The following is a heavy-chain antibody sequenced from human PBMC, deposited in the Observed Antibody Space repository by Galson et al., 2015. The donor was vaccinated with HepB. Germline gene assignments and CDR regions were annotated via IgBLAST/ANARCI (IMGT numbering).Heavy chain of an antibody. D-gene: IGHD3-10*01. J-gene: IGHJ6*03. CDR1: GFPFISYD. CDR2: MNPNSGNT. Sequence: SVKVSCKASGFPFISYDINWVRQATGQGLEWLGWMNPNSGNTGFAQKFKGRVILTRNTSISTAYMELRSLRSEDAAVYYCARGSINYYGAGTSHTRSYYMDVWGTGTTVTVSS. V-gene: IGHV1-8*01. CDR3: ARGSINYYGAGTSHTRSYYMDV.